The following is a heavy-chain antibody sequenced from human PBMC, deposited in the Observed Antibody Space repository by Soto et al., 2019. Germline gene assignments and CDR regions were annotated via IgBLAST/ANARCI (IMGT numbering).Heavy chain of an antibody. Sequence: EVHLLESGGGLVQPGGSLRLSCVASGFTFSSYTMYWVRQVPGKGLEWVSDISESGAITHYADSVKGRFTISRDDPKSTLYLQMHTLRGDETAVYYCAKAQSTGISKTLDYWGQGTLVTVST. J-gene: IGHJ4*02. V-gene: IGHV3-23*01. D-gene: IGHD2-15*01. CDR1: GFTFSSYT. CDR3: AKAQSTGISKTLDY. CDR2: ISESGAIT.